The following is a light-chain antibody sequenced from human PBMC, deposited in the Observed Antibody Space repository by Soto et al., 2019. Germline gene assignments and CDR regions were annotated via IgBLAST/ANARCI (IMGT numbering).Light chain of an antibody. V-gene: IGKV3-20*01. CDR2: GAS. CDR3: QQYGTSPPLT. J-gene: IGKJ4*01. Sequence: EIVLTQSPGTLSLSPGERATLSCRASQSVSSNYLAWYQQKPGQAPRLLIYGASSRATGIPDRFSGSGSATDFTLTSSRLEPEDFAVYYCQQYGTSPPLTFGGGTKVEI. CDR1: QSVSSNY.